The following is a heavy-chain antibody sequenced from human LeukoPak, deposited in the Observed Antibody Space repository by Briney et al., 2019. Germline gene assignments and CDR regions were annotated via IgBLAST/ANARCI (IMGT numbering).Heavy chain of an antibody. D-gene: IGHD5-12*01. CDR1: GASTRNYY. J-gene: IGHJ5*02. V-gene: IGHV4-59*01. CDR3: ARFRHDEGEVYPTYDYFDP. CDR2: IYHSGTT. Sequence: PLETLSLTCSVSGASTRNYYWAWLRQPPGKPLEWIGQIYHSGTTHYNPSLKSRLSFSLDMSENQFSLKLTSVSAADTAVYYCARFRHDEGEVYPTYDYFDPWGQGTLVTVSS.